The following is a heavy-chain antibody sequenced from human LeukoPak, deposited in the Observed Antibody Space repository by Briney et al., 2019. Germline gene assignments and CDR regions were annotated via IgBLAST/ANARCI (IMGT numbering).Heavy chain of an antibody. D-gene: IGHD5-12*01. CDR1: GFTITRYG. J-gene: IGHJ4*02. Sequence: QTGGSLRLSCAASGFTITRYGMHWVRQAPGKGLEWVSVISYDGSNRYYADSVKGRFTISRDISKTTVYLQMNSLRAEDAAVYYCAKDHLPADMVAMGYWGQGTLVTVAS. CDR2: ISYDGSNR. CDR3: AKDHLPADMVAMGY. V-gene: IGHV3-30*18.